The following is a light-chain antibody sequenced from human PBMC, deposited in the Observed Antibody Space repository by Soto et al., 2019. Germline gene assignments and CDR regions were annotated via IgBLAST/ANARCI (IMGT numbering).Light chain of an antibody. V-gene: IGKV3-15*01. CDR2: DTY. Sequence: EIVMTQSPATLSVSPGERATLSCRASQSVSIKLAWYKQKHGQAPRLLIYDTYIRATGVTARFSGSRSGEEFTLTISSMQSEDFAVYYCKNYVNWQITFGGGTKVDIK. CDR1: QSVSIK. J-gene: IGKJ4*01. CDR3: KNYVNWQIT.